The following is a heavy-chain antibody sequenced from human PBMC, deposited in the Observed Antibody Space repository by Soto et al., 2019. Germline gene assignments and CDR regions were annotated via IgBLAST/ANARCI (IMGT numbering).Heavy chain of an antibody. CDR1: GYTFTSYG. CDR2: ISAYNGNT. D-gene: IGHD1-26*01. V-gene: IGHV1-18*01. CDR3: ARAGGTIVGATRKSDY. Sequence: ASVKVSCKASGYTFTSYGISWVRQAPGQGLEWMGWISAYNGNTNYAQKLQGRVTITTDTSTSTAYMELRSLRSDDTAVYYCARAGGTIVGATRKSDYWGQGTLVTVSS. J-gene: IGHJ4*02.